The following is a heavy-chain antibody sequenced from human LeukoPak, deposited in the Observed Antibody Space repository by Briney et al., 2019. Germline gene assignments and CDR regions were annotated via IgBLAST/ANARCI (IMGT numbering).Heavy chain of an antibody. V-gene: IGHV3-21*01. CDR1: GFTFGDSA. CDR2: ISSGSSYI. D-gene: IGHD5-24*01. J-gene: IGHJ4*02. Sequence: GGSLRLSCTGSGFTFGDSAMSWVRQAPGQGLEWVASISSGSSYIYYADSVKGRFTISRDNAKNSLYLQMNSLRAEDTAVYYCVRSMATITFSFDYWGQGTLVTVSS. CDR3: VRSMATITFSFDY.